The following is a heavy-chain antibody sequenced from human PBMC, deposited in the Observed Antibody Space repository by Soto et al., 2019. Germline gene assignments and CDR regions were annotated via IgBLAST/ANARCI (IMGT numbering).Heavy chain of an antibody. CDR1: GGSFSGYY. D-gene: IGHD1-26*01. Sequence: NPSETLSLTCAVYGGSFSGYYWSWIRQPPGKGLEWIGEINHSGSTNYNPSLKSRVTISVDTSKNQFSLKLSSVTAADTAVYYCARGPGGSSNPPHYWGQGTRVTVS. V-gene: IGHV4-34*01. CDR2: INHSGST. J-gene: IGHJ4*02. CDR3: ARGPGGSSNPPHY.